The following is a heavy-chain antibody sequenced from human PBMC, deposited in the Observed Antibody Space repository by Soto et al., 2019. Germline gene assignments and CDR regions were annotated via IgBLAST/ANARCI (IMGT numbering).Heavy chain of an antibody. J-gene: IGHJ4*01. CDR3: AREKRESGYFDY. Sequence: EVQLVESGGGLVQTGGSLRLSCAASGFTFSAYWMSWVRQAPGKGLEWVSNIKQAGSEKYYVDSVNGRFIISRDEAKNSLFLQVNSLRVEDKAVYYCAREKRESGYFDYWSHVPLVTAAS. V-gene: IGHV3-7*01. CDR2: IKQAGSEK. D-gene: IGHD6-25*01. CDR1: GFTFSAYW.